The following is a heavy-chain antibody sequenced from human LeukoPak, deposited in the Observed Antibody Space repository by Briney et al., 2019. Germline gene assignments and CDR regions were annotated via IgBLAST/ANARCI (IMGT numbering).Heavy chain of an antibody. CDR3: ARDGYDFWSGYYTFDY. D-gene: IGHD3-3*01. J-gene: IGHJ4*02. CDR1: GYTFTSYG. CDR2: ISAYNGNT. V-gene: IGHV1-18*01. Sequence: GASVKVSCKASGYTFTSYGISWVRQAPGQGLEWMGWISAYNGNTNYAQKLQGRVTMTTDTSTSTASMELRSLRSDDTAVYYCARDGYDFWSGYYTFDYWGQGTLVTVSS.